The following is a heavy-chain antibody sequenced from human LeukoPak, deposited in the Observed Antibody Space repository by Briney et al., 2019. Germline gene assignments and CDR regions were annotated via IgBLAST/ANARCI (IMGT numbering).Heavy chain of an antibody. CDR2: IRYDGSNK. CDR3: AKDQIPDSSGYTFDY. Sequence: GGSLRLSCAASGFTFSSFEMNWFRQAPGKGLEGVAFIRYDGSNKYYADSVKGRFTISRDNSKNALYLQMNSLRAEDTAVYYCAKDQIPDSSGYTFDYWGQGTLVTVSS. CDR1: GFTFSSFE. D-gene: IGHD3-22*01. V-gene: IGHV3-30*02. J-gene: IGHJ4*02.